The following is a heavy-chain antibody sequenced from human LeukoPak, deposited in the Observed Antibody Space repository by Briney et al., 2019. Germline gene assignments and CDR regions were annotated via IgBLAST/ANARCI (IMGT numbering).Heavy chain of an antibody. CDR2: VIGSGKST. CDR1: GFTFNTYA. CDR3: TRPHVDGGYYYHQY. J-gene: IGHJ4*02. V-gene: IGHV3-23*01. D-gene: IGHD3-22*01. Sequence: PGGSLRHSCAASGFTFNTYAMSWGRQAPGKGLEWVSGVIGSGKSTFYADSVKGRFTISRDNFRNTLYPQMNSLRVEDTAVYYCTRPHVDGGYYYHQYWGQGTLVAVSS.